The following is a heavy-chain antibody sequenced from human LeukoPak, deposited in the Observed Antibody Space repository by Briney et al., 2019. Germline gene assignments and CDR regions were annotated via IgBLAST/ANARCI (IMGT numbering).Heavy chain of an antibody. CDR2: INPSGGST. CDR3: AREGPRITIFGVVRTRKNNWFDP. V-gene: IGHV1-46*01. Sequence: ASVEVSCKASGYTFTSYYMHWVRQAPGQGLEWMGIINPSGGSTSYAQKFQGRVTMTRDTSTSTVYMELSSLRSEDTAVYYCAREGPRITIFGVVRTRKNNWFDPWGQGTLVTVSS. J-gene: IGHJ5*02. CDR1: GYTFTSYY. D-gene: IGHD3-3*01.